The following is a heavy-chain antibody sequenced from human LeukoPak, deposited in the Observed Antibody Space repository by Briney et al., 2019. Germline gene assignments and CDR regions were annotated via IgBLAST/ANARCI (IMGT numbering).Heavy chain of an antibody. J-gene: IGHJ6*02. V-gene: IGHV1-8*01. CDR2: MNPNSGNT. CDR3: ARGRMTYYDFWSGYYRNYYGMDV. D-gene: IGHD3-3*01. CDR1: GYTFTSYD. Sequence: WASVKVSCKASGYTFTSYDINWVRQATGQGLEWMGWMNPNSGNTGYAQKFQGRVTMTRNTSISTAYMELSSLRSGDTAVYYCARGRMTYYDFWSGYYRNYYGMDVWGQGTTVTVSS.